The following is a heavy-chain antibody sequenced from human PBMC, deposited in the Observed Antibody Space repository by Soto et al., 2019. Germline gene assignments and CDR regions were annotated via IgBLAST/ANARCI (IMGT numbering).Heavy chain of an antibody. J-gene: IGHJ2*01. D-gene: IGHD4-4*01. CDR3: ARDLDSIYVYKGLGYFDL. CDR1: GFTFSSYG. CDR2: IWYDGSNK. V-gene: IGHV3-33*01. Sequence: QVQLVESGGGVVQPGRSLRLSCAASGFTFSSYGMHWVRQAPGKGLEWVAVIWYDGSNKYYADSVKGRFTISRDNSKNTLYLQMNSLRAEDTAVYYCARDLDSIYVYKGLGYFDLWGRGTLVTVSS.